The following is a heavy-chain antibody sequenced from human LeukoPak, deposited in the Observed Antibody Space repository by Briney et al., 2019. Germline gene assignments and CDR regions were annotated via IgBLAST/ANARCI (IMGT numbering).Heavy chain of an antibody. CDR1: GFTFSSYG. CDR2: IWYDGSNK. Sequence: GGSLRLSCAASGFTFSSYGMHWVRQAPGKGLEWVAVIWYDGSNKYYADSVKGRFTISRDNSKNTLYLQMNSLRAEDTAVYYCGRAGTTVATFPFGAFDIWGQGTMVTVSS. CDR3: GRAGTTVATFPFGAFDI. V-gene: IGHV3-33*01. D-gene: IGHD4-17*01. J-gene: IGHJ3*02.